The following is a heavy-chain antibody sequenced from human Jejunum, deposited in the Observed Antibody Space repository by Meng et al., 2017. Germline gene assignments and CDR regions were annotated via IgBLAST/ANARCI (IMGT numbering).Heavy chain of an antibody. J-gene: IGHJ6*02. Sequence: SETLSLTCTVSGCSINSYYWTWIRQPPGKGLEYIANIYHNGGTNYNPSLKSRGTISVDTSTNQFSLKLAAVTAADTAVYYCARGLPLTSGTYLYNYALDVWARGTSAT. D-gene: IGHD4/OR15-4a*01. V-gene: IGHV4-59*01. CDR1: GCSINSYY. CDR3: ARGLPLTSGTYLYNYALDV. CDR2: IYHNGGT.